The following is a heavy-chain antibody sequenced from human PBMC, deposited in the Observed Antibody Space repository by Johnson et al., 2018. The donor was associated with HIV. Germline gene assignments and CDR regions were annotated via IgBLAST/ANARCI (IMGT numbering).Heavy chain of an antibody. J-gene: IGHJ3*02. CDR1: GFTFSRFA. CDR2: FSIDGGST. CDR3: ARGLTIFGVVTDAFDI. V-gene: IGHV3-64*01. Sequence: GSLRLSCAASGFTFSRFAMHWVRQAPGKGLEYVSGFSIDGGSTYYANSVKGRFTISRDNSKNTLYLQMGSLRAEDMAVYYCARGLTIFGVVTDAFDIWGQGTMVTVSS. D-gene: IGHD3-3*01.